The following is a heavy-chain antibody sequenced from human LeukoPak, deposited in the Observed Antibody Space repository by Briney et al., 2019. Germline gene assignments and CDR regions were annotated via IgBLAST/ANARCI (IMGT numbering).Heavy chain of an antibody. CDR2: INHSGST. CDR1: GGSFSGYY. V-gene: IGHV4-34*01. CDR3: ARSITMIVVRKKGWFDP. J-gene: IGHJ5*02. Sequence: MPSETLSLTCTVYGGSFSGYYWSWIRQPPGKGLEWIGEINHSGSTNYNPSLKSRVTISVDTSKNQFSLKLSSVTAADTAVYYCARSITMIVVRKKGWFDPWGQGTLVTVSS. D-gene: IGHD3-22*01.